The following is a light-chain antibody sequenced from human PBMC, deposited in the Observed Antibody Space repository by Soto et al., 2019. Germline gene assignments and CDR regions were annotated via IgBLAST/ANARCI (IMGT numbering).Light chain of an antibody. CDR2: GAS. V-gene: IGKV3-15*01. J-gene: IGKJ1*01. CDR3: QQYDTWPQT. Sequence: EIVMTQSPATLSISPGERATLSCRASQSVSSDLAWYQQKPGQAPRLLIYGASTRATNIPARFSGSGSGTEFTLPISSLQSEDFAIYYCQQYDTWPQTFGLGTKVEIK. CDR1: QSVSSD.